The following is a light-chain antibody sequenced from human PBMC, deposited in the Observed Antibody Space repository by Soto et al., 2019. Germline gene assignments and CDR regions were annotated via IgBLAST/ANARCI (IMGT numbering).Light chain of an antibody. V-gene: IGLV2-14*01. CDR2: DVS. CDR1: SSDVGSYKY. CDR3: TSYTSSSSPYV. Sequence: QSALTQPASVSGSPGQSITISCTGTSSDVGSYKYVSWYQQYPGKAPKLMIYDVSTRPSGVSNRFSGSKSGNTASLTISGRQAEDEADYYCTSYTSSSSPYVFGTGTKLTVL. J-gene: IGLJ1*01.